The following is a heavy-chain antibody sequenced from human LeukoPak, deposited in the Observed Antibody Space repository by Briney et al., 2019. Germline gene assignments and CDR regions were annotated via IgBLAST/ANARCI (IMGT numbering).Heavy chain of an antibody. D-gene: IGHD2-15*01. CDR1: GGSISSYY. V-gene: IGHV4-59*01. Sequence: PSETLSLTCTVSGGSISSYYWSWIRQPPGKGLEWIGYIYYSGSTNYNPSLKSRVTISVDTSKNQFSLKLSSVTAADTAVYYCARCRHDYGMDVWGQGTTVTVSS. J-gene: IGHJ6*02. CDR3: ARCRHDYGMDV. CDR2: IYYSGST.